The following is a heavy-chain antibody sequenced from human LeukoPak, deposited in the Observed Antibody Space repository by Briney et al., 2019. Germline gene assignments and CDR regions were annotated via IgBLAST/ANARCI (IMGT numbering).Heavy chain of an antibody. Sequence: SVRVSCKASGGTFSSYAISWVRQAPGQGLEWMGGIIPIFGTANYAQKFQGRVTITTDESTSTAYMELSSLRSEDTAVYYCALNYYGSGTFDYWGQGTLLTVSS. CDR1: GGTFSSYA. V-gene: IGHV1-69*05. CDR3: ALNYYGSGTFDY. J-gene: IGHJ4*02. CDR2: IIPIFGTA. D-gene: IGHD3-10*01.